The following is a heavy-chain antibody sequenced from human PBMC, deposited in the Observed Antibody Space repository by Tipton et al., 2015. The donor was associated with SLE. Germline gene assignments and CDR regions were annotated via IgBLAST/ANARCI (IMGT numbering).Heavy chain of an antibody. J-gene: IGHJ6*03. CDR2: ISYDGSNE. D-gene: IGHD2-2*01. Sequence: SLRLSCAASGFTFSSYAMHWVRQAPGKGLEWVAVISYDGSNEYYADSVKGRFTISRDNSKNTLYLQMNTLRAEDTAVYYCARRGVVEPPAIVYFYYYMDVWGKGTTVTVSS. CDR1: GFTFSSYA. CDR3: ARRGVVEPPAIVYFYYYMDV. V-gene: IGHV3-30*04.